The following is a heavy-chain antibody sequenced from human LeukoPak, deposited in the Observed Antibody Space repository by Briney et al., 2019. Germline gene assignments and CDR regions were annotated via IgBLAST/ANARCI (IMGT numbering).Heavy chain of an antibody. CDR2: INPNSGGT. V-gene: IGHV1-2*02. D-gene: IGHD3-22*01. J-gene: IGHJ4*02. CDR1: GYTFTGYY. CDR3: ASLRYYYDSSGHDY. Sequence: WASVKVSCKASGYTFTGYYMHWVRQAPGQGLEWMGWINPNSGGTNYAQKFQGRVTMTRDTSISTAYMELSRLRSEDTAVYYCASLRYYYDSSGHDYWGQGTLVTVSS.